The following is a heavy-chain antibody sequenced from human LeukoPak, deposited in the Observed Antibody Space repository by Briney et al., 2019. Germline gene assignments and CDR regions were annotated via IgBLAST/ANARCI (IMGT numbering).Heavy chain of an antibody. D-gene: IGHD5-18*01. CDR1: GGSISNSNYY. CDR3: ARLPQGGSSYGPLDV. V-gene: IGHV4-39*01. J-gene: IGHJ6*02. CDR2: ISYSGST. Sequence: SETLPLTCTVSGGSISNSNYYWGWLREPPGKGLEWIGSISYSGSTSYNPSRQSRVTISVDTSQSQLSLMLISVTATHVCVYYCARLPQGGSSYGPLDVWGQGTTVTVSS.